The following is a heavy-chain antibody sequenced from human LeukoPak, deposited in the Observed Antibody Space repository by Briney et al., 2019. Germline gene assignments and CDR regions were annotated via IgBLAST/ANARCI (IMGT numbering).Heavy chain of an antibody. CDR2: ISWNSVTI. Sequence: PGRSLRLSCAASGFTFDDYAMHWVRQTPGKGLEWVSGISWNSVTIAYADSVKGRFTISRDNAKNSPYLQMNSLRTDDMALYYCARADSSDRAFDYWGQGTLVTVSS. V-gene: IGHV3-9*03. CDR1: GFTFDDYA. J-gene: IGHJ4*02. D-gene: IGHD6-19*01. CDR3: ARADSSDRAFDY.